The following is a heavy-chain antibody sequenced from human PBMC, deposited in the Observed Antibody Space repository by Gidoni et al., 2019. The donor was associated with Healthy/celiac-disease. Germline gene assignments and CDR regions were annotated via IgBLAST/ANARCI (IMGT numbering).Heavy chain of an antibody. J-gene: IGHJ6*02. CDR1: GFTFRNYG. D-gene: IGHD2-15*01. CDR3: AKDIVVVVAATTGGMDV. Sequence: QVQLVESGGGVVQPGRSLRLSCAASGFTFRNYGMHWVRQAPGKGLEWVAVISYDGSNKYYADSVKGRFTISRDNSKNTLYLQMNSLRAEDTAVYYCAKDIVVVVAATTGGMDVWGQGTTVTVSS. V-gene: IGHV3-30*18. CDR2: ISYDGSNK.